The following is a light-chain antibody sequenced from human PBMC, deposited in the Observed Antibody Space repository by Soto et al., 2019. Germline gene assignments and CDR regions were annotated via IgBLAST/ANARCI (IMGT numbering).Light chain of an antibody. CDR3: MQALQTPLT. CDR2: SGS. Sequence: DIVMTQSPLSLPVPPGEPASISCTSSQSLLDSNGYHFLDWYLQKPGQSPQLLIYSGSNRAYGVPDRFSGSGSGTDFTLKISRVEAEDVGVYYCMQALQTPLTFGGGTKVEIK. CDR1: QSLLDSNGYHF. V-gene: IGKV2-28*01. J-gene: IGKJ4*01.